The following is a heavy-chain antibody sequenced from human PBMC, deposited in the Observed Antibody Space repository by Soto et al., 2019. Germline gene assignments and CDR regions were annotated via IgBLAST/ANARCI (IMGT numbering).Heavy chain of an antibody. CDR1: GFTFSRYG. Sequence: EVQLLESGGGLVQPGGALRLSCAASGFTFSRYGMTWVRQAPGKGLERVSAISASGGGTDYPDSVKGRFTISRDNAKTTPDLLTNSLCAADTGVYYCAKDLSYLDVWGQGTTVTVSS. D-gene: IGHD3-10*01. V-gene: IGHV3-23*01. J-gene: IGHJ6*02. CDR2: ISASGGGT. CDR3: AKDLSYLDV.